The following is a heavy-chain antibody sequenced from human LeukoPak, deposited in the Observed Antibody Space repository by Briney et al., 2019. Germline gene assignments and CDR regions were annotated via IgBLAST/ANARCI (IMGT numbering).Heavy chain of an antibody. CDR2: IYYSGST. D-gene: IGHD3-22*01. V-gene: IGHV4-39*07. CDR3: ASQYYYDSSGSQRRAFDY. J-gene: IGHJ4*02. Sequence: SETLSLTCTVSGGSISSNSYYWGWIRQPPGKGLEWIGSIYYSGSTYYNPSLKSRVTISVDTSKNQFSLKLSSVTAADTAVYYCASQYYYDSSGSQRRAFDYWGQGTLVTVSS. CDR1: GGSISSNSYY.